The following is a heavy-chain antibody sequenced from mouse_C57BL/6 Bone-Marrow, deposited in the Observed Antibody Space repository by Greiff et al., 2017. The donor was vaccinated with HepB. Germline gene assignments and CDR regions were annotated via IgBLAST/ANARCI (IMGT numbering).Heavy chain of an antibody. CDR3: AGLGRDY. D-gene: IGHD4-1*01. J-gene: IGHJ2*01. Sequence: VQLQQSGPELVKPGASVKISCKASGYAFSSSWMNWVKQRPGKGLEWIGRIYPGDGDTNYNGKFKGKATLTADKSSSTAYMQLSSLTSEDSAVYFCAGLGRDYWGQGTTLTVSS. CDR2: IYPGDGDT. CDR1: GYAFSSSW. V-gene: IGHV1-82*01.